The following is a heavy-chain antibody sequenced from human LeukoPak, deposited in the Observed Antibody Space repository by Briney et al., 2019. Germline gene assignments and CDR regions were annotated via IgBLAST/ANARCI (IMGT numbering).Heavy chain of an antibody. Sequence: PSETLSLTCTVSGGSTRSVSYFWGWLRQPPGKNLEWIGSIYHSGSTYYNPSLKSRVTISVDTSKNQFSLKLNSVTAADTAVYYCARKSVAVRDAFDIWGQGTMVTVSS. V-gene: IGHV4-39*07. D-gene: IGHD6-19*01. CDR1: GGSTRSVSYF. J-gene: IGHJ3*02. CDR3: ARKSVAVRDAFDI. CDR2: IYHSGST.